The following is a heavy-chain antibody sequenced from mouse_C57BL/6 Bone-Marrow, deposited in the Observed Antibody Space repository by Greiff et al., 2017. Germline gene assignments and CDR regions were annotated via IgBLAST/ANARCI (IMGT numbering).Heavy chain of an antibody. CDR2: IDPENGDT. J-gene: IGHJ4*01. Sequence: EVKVEESGAELVRPGASVKLSCTASGFNIKDDYMHWVKPRPEQGLEWIGWIDPENGDTEYASKFQGKATITADTSSNTAYLQLSSLTSEDTAVYYCTIAMDYWGQGTSVTVSS. CDR1: GFNIKDDY. CDR3: TIAMDY. V-gene: IGHV14-4*01.